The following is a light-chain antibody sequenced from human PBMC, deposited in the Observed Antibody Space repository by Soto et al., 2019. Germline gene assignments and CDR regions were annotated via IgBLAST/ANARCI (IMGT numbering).Light chain of an antibody. Sequence: EIVLKQSPATLSLYPGERATLSCRASQSVSSYLAWYQQKPGQAPRLLIYDASNRATGIPARFSGSGSGTDFTLTISSLEPEDFAVYYCQQRTYSITFGQGTRLEIK. V-gene: IGKV3-11*01. J-gene: IGKJ5*01. CDR1: QSVSSY. CDR3: QQRTYSIT. CDR2: DAS.